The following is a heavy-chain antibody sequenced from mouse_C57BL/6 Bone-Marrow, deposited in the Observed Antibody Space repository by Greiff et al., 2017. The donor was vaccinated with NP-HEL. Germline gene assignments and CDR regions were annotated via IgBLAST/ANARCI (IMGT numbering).Heavy chain of an antibody. Sequence: QVQLQQPGAELVRPGSSVKLSCKASGYTFTSYWMDWVKQRPGQGLEWIGNIYPSDSETHYNQKFKDKATLTVDKSSSTAYMQLSSLTSEDSAVYYCARIYDGYYEYFDVWGTGTTVTVSS. D-gene: IGHD2-3*01. CDR2: IYPSDSET. J-gene: IGHJ1*03. CDR3: ARIYDGYYEYFDV. V-gene: IGHV1-61*01. CDR1: GYTFTSYW.